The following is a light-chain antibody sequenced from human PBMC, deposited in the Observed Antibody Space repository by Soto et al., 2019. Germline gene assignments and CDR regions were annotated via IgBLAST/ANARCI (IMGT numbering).Light chain of an antibody. V-gene: IGKV1-33*01. CDR1: QDISKY. CDR3: QQYDNLPMYT. CDR2: DAS. J-gene: IGKJ2*01. Sequence: DIQMTQSPCSLSASVGDRVTITCQASQDISKYLNWYQQKPGKAPKLLIYDASNLETGVPSRFSGSGSGTDYTFTISSLQPEDIATYYCQQYDNLPMYTFGQGTKLEIK.